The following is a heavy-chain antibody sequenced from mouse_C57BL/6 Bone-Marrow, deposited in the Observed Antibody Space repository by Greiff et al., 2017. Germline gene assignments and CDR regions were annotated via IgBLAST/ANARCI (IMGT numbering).Heavy chain of an antibody. D-gene: IGHD1-1*01. Sequence: EVMLVESGGDLVKPGGSLKLSCAASGFTFSSYGMSWVRQTPDKRLEWVATISSGGSYTYYPDSVKGRFTISRDNAKNTLYLQMSSLTSEDTAMYYCARQKERSYYGSSSYYFDYWGQGTTLTVSS. CDR2: ISSGGSYT. V-gene: IGHV5-6*01. CDR3: ARQKERSYYGSSSYYFDY. CDR1: GFTFSSYG. J-gene: IGHJ2*01.